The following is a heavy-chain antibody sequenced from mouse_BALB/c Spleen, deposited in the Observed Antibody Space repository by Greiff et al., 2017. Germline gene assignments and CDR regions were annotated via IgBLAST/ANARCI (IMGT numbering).Heavy chain of an antibody. D-gene: IGHD2-4*01. CDR1: GFSLTSYG. Sequence: VKLQESGPGLVAPSQSLSITCTVSGFSLTSYGVHWVRQPPGKGLEWLGVIWAGGSTNYNSALMSRLSISKDNSKSQVFLKMNSLQTDDTAMYYCATMITHYFDYWGQGTTRTVSS. V-gene: IGHV2-9*02. J-gene: IGHJ2*01. CDR2: IWAGGST. CDR3: ATMITHYFDY.